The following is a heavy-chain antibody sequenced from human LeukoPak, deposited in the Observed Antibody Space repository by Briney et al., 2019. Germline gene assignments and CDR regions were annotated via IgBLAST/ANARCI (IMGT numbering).Heavy chain of an antibody. Sequence: SETQSLTCTVSGGSISSGGYYWSWIRQPPGKGLEWIGYIYYSGSTNYNPSLKSRVTISVDTSKNQFSLKLSSVTAADTAVYYCARDRYYYDSSGRHYYGMDVWGQGTTVTVSS. CDR1: GGSISSGGYY. CDR2: IYYSGST. CDR3: ARDRYYYDSSGRHYYGMDV. D-gene: IGHD3-22*01. V-gene: IGHV4-61*08. J-gene: IGHJ6*02.